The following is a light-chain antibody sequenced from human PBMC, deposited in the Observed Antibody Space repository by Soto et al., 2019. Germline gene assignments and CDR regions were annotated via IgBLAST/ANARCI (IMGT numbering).Light chain of an antibody. CDR3: QQYNNFIFC. V-gene: IGKV3-15*01. CDR1: QSVSSN. CDR2: GAS. Sequence: EIVMTQSPATLSVSPGERATLSCRASQSVSSNLAWYQQKPGQAPRLLIYGASTRATGIPARFSGSGSGTEYTLIISSLQSEDFAVYYCQQYNNFIFCFGPGTKVDIK. J-gene: IGKJ3*01.